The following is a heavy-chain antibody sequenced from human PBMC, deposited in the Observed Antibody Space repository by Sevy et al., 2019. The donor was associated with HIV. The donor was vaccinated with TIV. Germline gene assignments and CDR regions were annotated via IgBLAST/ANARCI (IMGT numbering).Heavy chain of an antibody. D-gene: IGHD3-16*01. J-gene: IGHJ5*02. V-gene: IGHV3-23*01. CDR2: TSGSSGGN. CDR3: ARALNLGGVRVGELSFFHS. CDR1: GFTFSNHA. Sequence: GGSLRLSCVASGFTFSNHAMAWVRQAPGKGLEWVSSTSGSSGGNYYADSVRGRFLMSRDNSKDKVFLQVNNLTAEDTAIYYCARALNLGGVRVGELSFFHSWGQGTLVTVSS.